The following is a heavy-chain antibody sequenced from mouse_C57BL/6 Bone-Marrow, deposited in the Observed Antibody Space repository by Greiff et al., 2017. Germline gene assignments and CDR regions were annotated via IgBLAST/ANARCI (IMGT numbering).Heavy chain of an antibody. D-gene: IGHD2-2*01. CDR3: TRAGYYGYDGGIIYAMDY. V-gene: IGHV5-9-1*02. CDR1: GFTFSSYA. J-gene: IGHJ4*01. Sequence: EVMLVESGEGLVKPGGSLKLSCAASGFTFSSYAMSWVRQTPEKRLEWVAYISSGGDYIYYADTVKGRFTISRDNARNTLYLQMSSLKSEDTAMYYCTRAGYYGYDGGIIYAMDYWGQGTSVTVSS. CDR2: ISSGGDYI.